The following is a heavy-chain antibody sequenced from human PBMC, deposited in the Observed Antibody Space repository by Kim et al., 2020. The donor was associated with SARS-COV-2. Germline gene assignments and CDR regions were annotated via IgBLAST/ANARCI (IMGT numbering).Heavy chain of an antibody. CDR2: IYYSGST. D-gene: IGHD3-10*01. CDR1: GGSISSSSYY. J-gene: IGHJ5*02. V-gene: IGHV4-39*01. CDR3: ARHGGFGELLYFWFDP. Sequence: SETLSLTCTVSGGSISSSSYYWGWIRQPPGKGLEWIGSIYYSGSTYYNPSLKSRVTISVDTSKNQFSLKLSSVTAADTAVYYCARHGGFGELLYFWFDPWGQGTLVTVSS.